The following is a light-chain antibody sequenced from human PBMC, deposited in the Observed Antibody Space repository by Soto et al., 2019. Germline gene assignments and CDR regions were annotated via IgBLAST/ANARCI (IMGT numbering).Light chain of an antibody. V-gene: IGKV1-39*01. Sequence: DIQMTQSPSSLSASVGDRVTITCRASQSISSYLNWYQQKPGKAPKLLIYAASSLQSGVPSRCSGSGSGTDFTLTISSLQPEDFATYYCQQSYSTPRLTFGGGTKVDIK. CDR2: AAS. J-gene: IGKJ4*01. CDR3: QQSYSTPRLT. CDR1: QSISSY.